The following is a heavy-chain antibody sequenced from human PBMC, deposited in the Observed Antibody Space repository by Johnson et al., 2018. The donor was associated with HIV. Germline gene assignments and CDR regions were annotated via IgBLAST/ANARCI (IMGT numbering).Heavy chain of an antibody. V-gene: IGHV3-13*01. CDR1: GFTFSNYD. J-gene: IGHJ3*02. CDR2: IGTAGAT. D-gene: IGHD3-3*01. CDR3: ARGGSRTTIFGVDINLGGFDI. Sequence: VQLVESGGDWVQRGGSLRLSCAASGFTFSNYDIHWVRQATGKGLEWVSTIGTAGATYYVGSVKGRFTISRENAKNSLYLQMNSLRAGDTAVYYCARGGSRTTIFGVDINLGGFDIWGQGTMVTVSS.